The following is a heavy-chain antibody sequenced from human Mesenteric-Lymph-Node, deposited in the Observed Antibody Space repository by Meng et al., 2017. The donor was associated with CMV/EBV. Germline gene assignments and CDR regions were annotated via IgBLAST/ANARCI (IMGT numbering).Heavy chain of an antibody. V-gene: IGHV3-30*19. CDR3: ARDLSGWYGNY. CDR2: ISYDGSNK. J-gene: IGHJ4*02. D-gene: IGHD6-19*01. Sequence: CAASGFVFSTCGIHWVRQAPGKGLEWVAVISYDGSNKYYADSVKGRFTISRDNSKNTLYLQMNSLRAEDTAVYYCARDLSGWYGNYWGQGTLVTVSS. CDR1: GFVFSTCG.